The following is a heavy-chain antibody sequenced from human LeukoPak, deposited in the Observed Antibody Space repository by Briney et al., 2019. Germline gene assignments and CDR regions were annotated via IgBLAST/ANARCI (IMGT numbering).Heavy chain of an antibody. V-gene: IGHV1-2*02. CDR2: INPNNGGT. CDR3: ARDMRNPTPIAAAGTGNWFDP. Sequence: GASVKVSCKASGYTFTAYFMHWVRQAPGQALEWMGWINPNNGGTNYAQKFQGRVTMTRDTSISTAYMELSRLRSDDTAVYYCARDMRNPTPIAAAGTGNWFDPWGQGTLVTVSS. CDR1: GYTFTAYF. D-gene: IGHD6-13*01. J-gene: IGHJ5*02.